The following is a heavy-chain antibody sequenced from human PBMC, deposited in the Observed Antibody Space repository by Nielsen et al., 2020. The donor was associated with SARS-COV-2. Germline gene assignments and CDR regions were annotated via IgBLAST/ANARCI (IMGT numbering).Heavy chain of an antibody. J-gene: IGHJ6*02. CDR2: IIPVLGSA. Sequence: WVRQAPGQGLEWMGGIIPVLGSANYAQRFQGRVTITADESTTTAYMELSSLRSEDTAVYYCARDGGYCSGGSCQIYYYYYGMDVWGQGTTVTVSS. CDR3: ARDGGYCSGGSCQIYYYYYGMDV. V-gene: IGHV1-69*01. D-gene: IGHD2-15*01.